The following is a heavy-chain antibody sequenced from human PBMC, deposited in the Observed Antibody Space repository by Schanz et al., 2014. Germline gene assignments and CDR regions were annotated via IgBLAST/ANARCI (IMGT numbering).Heavy chain of an antibody. CDR3: AKRIVSAAYRYFDL. CDR1: GFTFNDYA. V-gene: IGHV3-73*01. CDR2: IRSKTNSYAT. D-gene: IGHD6-25*01. J-gene: IGHJ2*01. Sequence: VQLVESGGGVVQPGRSLKLSCAASGFTFNDYAIHWVRQASGKGLEWVGRIRSKTNSYATAYGESGKGRFTVSRDDSKNTAYLQMNSLKTEDTAVYYCAKRIVSAAYRYFDLWGRGTLVTVSS.